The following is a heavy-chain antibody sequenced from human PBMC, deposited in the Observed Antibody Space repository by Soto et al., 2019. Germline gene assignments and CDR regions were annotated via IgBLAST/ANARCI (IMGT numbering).Heavy chain of an antibody. D-gene: IGHD6-19*01. Sequence: QITLKESGPTLVRPTQTLTLTCTFSGFSLSTSGLGVGWIRQPPGKALEWLALIYWNDDKRYSPSLKARPTITKDTSKNQVVRTMTNMDPVHTATYYCAHRPSGWYLFDYWGQGTLVTV. CDR3: AHRPSGWYLFDY. CDR1: GFSLSTSGLG. V-gene: IGHV2-5*01. CDR2: IYWNDDK. J-gene: IGHJ4*02.